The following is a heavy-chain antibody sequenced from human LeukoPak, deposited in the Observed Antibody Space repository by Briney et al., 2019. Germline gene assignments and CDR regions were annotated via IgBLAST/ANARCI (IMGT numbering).Heavy chain of an antibody. CDR1: GFSISSYY. CDR3: ARALRQQLVTGWFDP. D-gene: IGHD6-13*01. J-gene: IGHJ5*02. CDR2: ISYSGST. V-gene: IGHV4-59*08. Sequence: PSETLSLTCTVSGFSISSYYWSWLRQRPGKGLEGFGYISYSGSTNHNPSLKSRVTISVDTSKNQFSLKLTSVTSADTAVYYCARALRQQLVTGWFDPWGQGTLITVSS.